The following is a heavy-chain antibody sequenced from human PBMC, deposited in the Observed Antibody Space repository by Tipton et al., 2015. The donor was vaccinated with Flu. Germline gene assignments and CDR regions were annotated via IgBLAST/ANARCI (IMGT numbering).Heavy chain of an antibody. D-gene: IGHD4-17*01. J-gene: IGHJ4*02. Sequence: SLRLSCVASGFTFRTFSMNWVRQAPGRGLEWISSITGDRSYIYYADSVKGRFTISRDNARASLYLEMSSLRAEDTAVYYCVRDTGEFDFWGPGTQVTVSS. CDR1: GFTFRTFS. V-gene: IGHV3-21*01. CDR2: ITGDRSYI. CDR3: VRDTGEFDF.